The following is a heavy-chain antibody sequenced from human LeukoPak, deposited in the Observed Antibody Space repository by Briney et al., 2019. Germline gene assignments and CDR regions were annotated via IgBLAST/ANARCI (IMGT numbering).Heavy chain of an antibody. CDR1: AFTFSRSW. V-gene: IGHV3-7*04. CDR2: IATDGSDK. Sequence: GGSLRLSCAASAFTFSRSWMNWVRQAPGRGLEWVASIATDGSDKYYVDSVKGRFTISRENAKNSLYLQMNSLRAEDTAVYYCARDRIQLWSHDYWGQGTLVTVSS. J-gene: IGHJ4*02. CDR3: ARDRIQLWSHDY. D-gene: IGHD5-18*01.